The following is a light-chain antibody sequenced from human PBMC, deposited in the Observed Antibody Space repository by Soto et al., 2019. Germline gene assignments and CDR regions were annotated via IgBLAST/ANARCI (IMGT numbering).Light chain of an antibody. Sequence: DIVLTQSPGTLSLSPGERATLSCRASQSVTSNFLSWYQQKPGQAPRLLIYGASRRATGTPDRFSGSGSGTIFTLIFSRLEPEDFAVYFCQQYGSSPLTFGQGTKVEVK. J-gene: IGKJ1*01. CDR2: GAS. CDR1: QSVTSNF. CDR3: QQYGSSPLT. V-gene: IGKV3-20*01.